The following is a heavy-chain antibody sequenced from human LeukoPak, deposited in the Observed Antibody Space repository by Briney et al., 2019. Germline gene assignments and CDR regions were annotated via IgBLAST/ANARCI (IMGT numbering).Heavy chain of an antibody. CDR2: ISTSSSYI. CDR3: VRGRERVAATNNWFDP. Sequence: GGSLRLSCAASGFTFSTYDMNWVRQAPGKGLEWVSSISTSSSYIYYADSVKGRFTTSRDNARNSVYLQMDSLRAEDTAVYYCVRGRERVAATNNWFDPWGQGTLVTVSS. D-gene: IGHD2-15*01. CDR1: GFTFSTYD. V-gene: IGHV3-21*01. J-gene: IGHJ5*02.